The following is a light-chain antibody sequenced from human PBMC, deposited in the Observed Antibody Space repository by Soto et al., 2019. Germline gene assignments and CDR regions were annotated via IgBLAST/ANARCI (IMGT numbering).Light chain of an antibody. CDR1: QSVSINY. CDR2: DAS. CDR3: QQRSNWPPT. J-gene: IGKJ1*01. Sequence: EIVMTQSPATLSLSAGERASLSCGASQSVSINYLAWYQQKPCLAPRLLIYDASRRATGIPDRFSGSGSGADFTLTISSLEAEDFAVYYCQQRSNWPPTFGQGTKVDIK. V-gene: IGKV3D-20*02.